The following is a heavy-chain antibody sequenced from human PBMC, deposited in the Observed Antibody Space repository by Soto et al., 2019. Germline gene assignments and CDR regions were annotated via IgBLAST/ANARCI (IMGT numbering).Heavy chain of an antibody. CDR1: GFTFRNYA. CDR2: SGGSDGKT. CDR3: VKDWTGKTCPCLVV. V-gene: IGHV3-23*01. Sequence: PGGSLRLSCAASGFTFRNYAMSWVRQAPGKGLEWVSASGGSDGKTYYADSVKGRFTISRDNSKNTRYLQMNSLRAEDTAIYYCVKDWTGKTCPCLVVWGQGTTVTVSS. J-gene: IGHJ6*02. D-gene: IGHD3-3*01.